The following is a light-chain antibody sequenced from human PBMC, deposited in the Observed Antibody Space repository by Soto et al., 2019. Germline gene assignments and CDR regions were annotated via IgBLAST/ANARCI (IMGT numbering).Light chain of an antibody. J-gene: IGLJ1*01. CDR3: CSYGSGSTLYV. CDR1: SSDVGGYNS. CDR2: DVS. V-gene: IGLV2-14*03. Sequence: QSALTQPASLSGSPGQSITISCTGTSSDVGGYNSVSWYQQHPGKAPKVIIFDVSSRPSGVSSRFSGSKSGNTASLTISGLQAEDEAYYYCCSYGSGSTLYVFGAGTKLTVL.